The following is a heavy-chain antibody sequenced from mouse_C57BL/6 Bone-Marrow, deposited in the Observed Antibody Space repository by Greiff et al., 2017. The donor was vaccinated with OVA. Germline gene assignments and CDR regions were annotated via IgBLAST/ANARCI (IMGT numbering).Heavy chain of an antibody. Sequence: VQLQQSGAELVKPGASVKMSCKASGYTFTTYPIEWMQQNHGKSLEWIGNFHPYNDDTKYNEKFKGKATLTVEKSSSTVYLELSRLTSDDSAVYYCARPGDYDGDWFAYWGQGTLVTVSA. V-gene: IGHV1-47*01. J-gene: IGHJ3*01. CDR2: FHPYNDDT. D-gene: IGHD2-4*01. CDR1: GYTFTTYP. CDR3: ARPGDYDGDWFAY.